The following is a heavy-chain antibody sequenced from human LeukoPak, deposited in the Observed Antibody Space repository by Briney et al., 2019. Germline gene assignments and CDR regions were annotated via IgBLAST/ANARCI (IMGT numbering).Heavy chain of an antibody. D-gene: IGHD5-12*01. V-gene: IGHV1-8*01. CDR3: ARDESGYEWFDP. CDR2: MNPKSGKT. J-gene: IGHJ5*02. Sequence: ASVKVSCKASGYIFTGHDINWVRQATGQGLEWIGWMNPKSGKTGIPQKFQGRVTMTSNTSINTVYMELSSLRFEDTAVYYCARDESGYEWFDPWGQGTLVTVSS. CDR1: GYIFTGHD.